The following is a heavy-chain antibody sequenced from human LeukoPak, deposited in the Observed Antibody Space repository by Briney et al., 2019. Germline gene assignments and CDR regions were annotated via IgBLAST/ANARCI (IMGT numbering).Heavy chain of an antibody. CDR3: ARDPFEAAAGGAFDI. V-gene: IGHV3-30*04. CDR2: ISYDGSNK. D-gene: IGHD6-13*01. J-gene: IGHJ3*02. Sequence: GGSLRLSCAASGFTFSSYAMHWVRQAPGKGLEWVAVISYDGSNKYYADPVKGRFTISRDNSKNTLYLQMNSLRAEDTAVYYCARDPFEAAAGGAFDIWGQGTMVTVSS. CDR1: GFTFSSYA.